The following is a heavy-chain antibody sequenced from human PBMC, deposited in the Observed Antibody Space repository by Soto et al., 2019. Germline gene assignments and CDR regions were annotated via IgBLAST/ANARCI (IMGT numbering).Heavy chain of an antibody. D-gene: IGHD2-8*02. J-gene: IGHJ6*02. CDR3: AKSTGGTANGMGV. CDR2: ISWNSGTI. V-gene: IGHV3-9*01. Sequence: GGSLRLSCAASGFSFDDYSMHWVRQAPGKGLEWVSGISWNSGTIGYADSVKGRFTISRDNAKNSLYLQMNSLRAEDTALYYCAKSTGGTANGMGVWGQGTTVTVSS. CDR1: GFSFDDYS.